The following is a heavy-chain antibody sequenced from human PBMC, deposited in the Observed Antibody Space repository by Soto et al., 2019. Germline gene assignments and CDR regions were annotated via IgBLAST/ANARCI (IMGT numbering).Heavy chain of an antibody. V-gene: IGHV4-59*01. D-gene: IGHD1-26*01. J-gene: IGHJ5*02. CDR2: IYYSGST. CDR1: GGSISSYY. Sequence: TLSLTCTVSGGSISSYYWSWIRQPPGKGLEWIGYIYYSGSTNYNPSLKSRVTISVDTSKNQFSLKLSSVTAADTAVYYCARXHTRTGASDWLDPWGQGTLVTVSS. CDR3: ARXHTRTGASDWLDP.